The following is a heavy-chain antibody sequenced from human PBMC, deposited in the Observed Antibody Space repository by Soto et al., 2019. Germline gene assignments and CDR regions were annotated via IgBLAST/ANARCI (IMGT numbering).Heavy chain of an antibody. D-gene: IGHD1-26*01. Sequence: ASVKVSCKASGYTFTGHYIHWVRQAPEQGPEWMGEIGPETGATRYAQKFQGRVTMTRDMPITTVYMELNNLSPDDTAVYYCGRGRSGQIVVFYWGQGTPVTVS. J-gene: IGHJ4*02. CDR3: GRGRSGQIVVFY. CDR2: IGPETGAT. CDR1: GYTFTGHY. V-gene: IGHV1-2*02.